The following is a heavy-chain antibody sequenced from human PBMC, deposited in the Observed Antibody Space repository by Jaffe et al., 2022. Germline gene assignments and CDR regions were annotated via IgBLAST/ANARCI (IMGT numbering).Heavy chain of an antibody. Sequence: QVQLVESGGGVVQPGGSLRLSCAASGFTFSSYGMHWVRQAPGKGLEWVAFIRYDGSNKYYADSVKGRFTISRDNSKNTLYLQMNSLRAEDTAVYYCAKDRGSGSYKGVPYYFDYWGQGTLVTVSS. J-gene: IGHJ4*02. CDR1: GFTFSSYG. V-gene: IGHV3-30*02. D-gene: IGHD3-10*01. CDR3: AKDRGSGSYKGVPYYFDY. CDR2: IRYDGSNK.